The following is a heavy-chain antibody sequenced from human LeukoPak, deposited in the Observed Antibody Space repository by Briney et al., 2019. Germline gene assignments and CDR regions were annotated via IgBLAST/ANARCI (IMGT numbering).Heavy chain of an antibody. Sequence: PGGSLRLSCAASGFTFSSYEMNWVRQAPGKGLEWVSYISSSGSTIYYADSMKGRFTISRDNAKNSLYLQMNSLRAEDTAIYYCARVVAAPPTCNWFDPWGQGTLVTVSS. J-gene: IGHJ5*02. V-gene: IGHV3-48*03. CDR3: ARVVAAPPTCNWFDP. D-gene: IGHD2-15*01. CDR2: ISSSGSTI. CDR1: GFTFSSYE.